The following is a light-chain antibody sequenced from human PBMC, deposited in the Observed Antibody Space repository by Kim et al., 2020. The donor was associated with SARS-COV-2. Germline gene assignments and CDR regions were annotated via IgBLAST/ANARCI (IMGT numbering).Light chain of an antibody. CDR2: AAS. V-gene: IGKV3-20*01. CDR1: QTVNSKF. J-gene: IGKJ4*01. Sequence: EIVLTQFPGTLSLSPGERATLSCRASQTVNSKFLAWYQEKPGQAPKLLIYAASNRATGIPDRFSGSGSGTDFTLTISRLEPEDFAVYYCQQFGRSPLVTFCGGTKVDIK. CDR3: QQFGRSPLVT.